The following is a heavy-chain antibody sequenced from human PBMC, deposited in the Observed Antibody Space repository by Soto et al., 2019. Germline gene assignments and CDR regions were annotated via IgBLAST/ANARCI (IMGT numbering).Heavy chain of an antibody. D-gene: IGHD1-7*01. CDR2: ISYDGSNK. Sequence: PGGSLRLSCASSVFTFSSYGMHCVRHAPGKWLEWVAVISYDGSNKYYADSVKGRFTISRDKSKNTLYLQMNSLRAEDTAVYYCAKDQIQTGTINYFGMEVLGQGTTDNVSS. CDR1: VFTFSSYG. V-gene: IGHV3-30*18. CDR3: AKDQIQTGTINYFGMEV. J-gene: IGHJ6*01.